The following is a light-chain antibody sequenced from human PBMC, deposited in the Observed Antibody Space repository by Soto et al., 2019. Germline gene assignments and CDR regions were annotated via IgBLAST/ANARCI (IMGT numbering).Light chain of an antibody. Sequence: QSVLTQPPSVSAAPGQKVTISCSGSSSNIGRNYVSWYQHLPGTAPKLLIYDTDKRPSGIPDRFSGSKSGTSATLGITGLQTGDEADYYCGAWDNSLSVVVFGGGTKLTVL. J-gene: IGLJ2*01. CDR2: DTD. CDR1: SSNIGRNY. CDR3: GAWDNSLSVVV. V-gene: IGLV1-51*01.